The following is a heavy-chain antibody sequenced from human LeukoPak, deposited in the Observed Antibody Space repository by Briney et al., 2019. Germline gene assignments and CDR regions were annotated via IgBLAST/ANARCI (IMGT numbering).Heavy chain of an antibody. D-gene: IGHD3-22*01. Sequence: GGSLRLSCAASGSTFSSYWMHWVRQAPGKGLMWVSHINTDGSSTSYADSVKGRFTISRDNAKNTLNLQMNSLRAEDTAVYHCARDTYETSGYYYGPFDYWGQGTLVTVSS. CDR3: ARDTYETSGYYYGPFDY. CDR2: INTDGSST. V-gene: IGHV3-74*01. CDR1: GSTFSSYW. J-gene: IGHJ4*02.